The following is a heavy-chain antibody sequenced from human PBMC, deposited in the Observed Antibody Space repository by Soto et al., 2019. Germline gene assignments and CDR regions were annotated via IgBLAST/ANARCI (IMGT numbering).Heavy chain of an antibody. D-gene: IGHD3-22*01. CDR1: GFTFSSYS. CDR3: ARVAYYYDSSGYFY. V-gene: IGHV3-48*01. Sequence: EVQLVESGGGLVQPGGSLRLSCAASGFTFSSYSMHWVRQAPGKGLEWVSYISPSSSSIYYADSVKGRFTISRDNAKNSLYLPMNSLRAEDTAVYYCARVAYYYDSSGYFYWGQGTLVTVSS. J-gene: IGHJ4*02. CDR2: ISPSSSSI.